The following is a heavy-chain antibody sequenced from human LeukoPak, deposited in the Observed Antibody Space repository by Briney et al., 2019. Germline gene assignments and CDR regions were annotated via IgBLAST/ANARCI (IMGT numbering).Heavy chain of an antibody. J-gene: IGHJ6*04. CDR2: TYYRSKWYN. D-gene: IGHD6-13*01. V-gene: IGHV6-1*01. CDR3: ARDYRPFSSPQKRYYYGMDV. Sequence: SQTLSLTCAISGDSVSSNSAACNWIRQSPSRGLEWLGRTYYRSKWYNDYAVSVKSRITINPDTSKNQFSLQLNSVTPEDTAVYYCARDYRPFSSPQKRYYYGMDVWGKGTTVTVFS. CDR1: GDSVSSNSAA.